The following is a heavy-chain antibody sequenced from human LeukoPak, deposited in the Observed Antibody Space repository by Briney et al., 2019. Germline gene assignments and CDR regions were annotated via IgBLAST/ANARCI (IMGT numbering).Heavy chain of an antibody. D-gene: IGHD3-22*01. Sequence: ASVKVSCKTSGYTFTGYYMHWVRQAPGQGLEWMGWINPNSGGTNYAQKFQGRVTMTRDTSISTAYMELSRLRSDDTAVYYCASGDNYDRSGPYYFDYWGQGTLATVSS. CDR1: GYTFTGYY. J-gene: IGHJ4*02. CDR3: ASGDNYDRSGPYYFDY. V-gene: IGHV1-2*02. CDR2: INPNSGGT.